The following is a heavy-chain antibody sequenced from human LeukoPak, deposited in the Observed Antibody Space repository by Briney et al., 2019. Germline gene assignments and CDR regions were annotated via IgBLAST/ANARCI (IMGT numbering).Heavy chain of an antibody. V-gene: IGHV3-30*02. CDR2: VRSDGDIK. D-gene: IGHD2-2*01. J-gene: IGHJ4*02. CDR1: GFTFSNYG. CDR3: AKDLPAAYFDY. Sequence: GGSLRLSCAASGFTFSNYGMHWVRQAPGKGLEWVAFVRSDGDIKYYADSVKGRFTISRDNSRTTLYLQMNSLRPEDTALYHCAKDLPAAYFDYWGQGTLVAVSS.